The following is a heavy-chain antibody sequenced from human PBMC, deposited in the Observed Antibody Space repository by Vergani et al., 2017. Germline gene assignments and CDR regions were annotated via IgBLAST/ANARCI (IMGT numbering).Heavy chain of an antibody. CDR3: ARVKCRDGYNKPTGALGFDY. D-gene: IGHD5-24*01. V-gene: IGHV3-11*01. CDR1: GFTFSDYY. Sequence: QVQLVESGGGLVKPGGSLRLSCAASGFTFSDYYMSWIRQAPGKGLEWVSYISSSGSTIYYADSVKGRFTISRDNAKNSLYLQMNSLRAEDTAVYYCARVKCRDGYNKPTGALGFDYWGQGTLVTVSS. J-gene: IGHJ4*02. CDR2: ISSSGSTI.